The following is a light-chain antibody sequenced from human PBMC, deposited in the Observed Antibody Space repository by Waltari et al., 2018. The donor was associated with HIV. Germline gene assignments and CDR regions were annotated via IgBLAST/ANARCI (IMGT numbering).Light chain of an antibody. CDR1: QSISSW. CDR2: KAS. CDR3: QQYNSYPYT. V-gene: IGKV1-5*03. J-gene: IGKJ2*01. Sequence: DIQMTQSPSTLSASVGDRVTITCRASQSISSWLAWYQQKPGRAPKLLIYKASSLETGVPSRFSGSGSGTEFTLTISSLQPDDFATYYCQQYNSYPYTFGQGTKLEIK.